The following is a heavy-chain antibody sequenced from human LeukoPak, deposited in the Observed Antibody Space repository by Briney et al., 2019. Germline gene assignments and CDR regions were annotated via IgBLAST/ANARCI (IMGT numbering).Heavy chain of an antibody. CDR3: TRARVATISAYFDY. CDR2: IIPIFGTA. Sequence: SVKVSCKASGGTFSSYAISWVRQAPGQGLEWMGGIIPIFGTANYAQKFQGRVTITADESTSTAYMELSSLRSEDTAVYYCTRARVATISAYFDYWGQGTLVTVSS. CDR1: GGTFSSYA. D-gene: IGHD5-12*01. V-gene: IGHV1-69*13. J-gene: IGHJ4*02.